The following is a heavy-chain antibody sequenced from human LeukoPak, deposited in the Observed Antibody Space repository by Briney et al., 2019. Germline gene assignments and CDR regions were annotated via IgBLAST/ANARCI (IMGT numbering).Heavy chain of an antibody. Sequence: GGSLRLSCAASGFTFSNAWMSWVRQAPGKGLEWVAVISHDGSRKYYADSVKGRFTVSRDNSKNTLYLQMNSLRAEDTAVYSCARDLGYCISSSCSGMDVWGQGTTVTVSS. CDR3: ARDLGYCISSSCSGMDV. CDR2: ISHDGSRK. J-gene: IGHJ6*02. D-gene: IGHD2-2*01. V-gene: IGHV3-30*03. CDR1: GFTFSNAW.